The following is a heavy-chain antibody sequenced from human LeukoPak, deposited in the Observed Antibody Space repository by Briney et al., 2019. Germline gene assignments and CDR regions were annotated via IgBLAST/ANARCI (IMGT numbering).Heavy chain of an antibody. CDR2: INSDGSST. CDR3: AKSSWGVVAPFDP. V-gene: IGHV3-74*01. J-gene: IGHJ5*02. D-gene: IGHD3-22*01. Sequence: GGSLRLSCAASGFTFSSYWMRWVRQAPGKGLVRVSRINSDGSSTSYADSVKGRFTISRDNSKNTLYLQMSSLRAEDTAVYYCAKSSWGVVAPFDPWGQGTLVTVSS. CDR1: GFTFSSYW.